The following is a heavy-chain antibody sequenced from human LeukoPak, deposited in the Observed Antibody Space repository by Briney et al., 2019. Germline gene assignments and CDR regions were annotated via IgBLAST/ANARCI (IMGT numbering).Heavy chain of an antibody. Sequence: PSETLSLTCEVSGGSFSGYYWTWIRQSPGKGLEWIGEIYHSGSTNYNPSLKSRVTISVDTSKNQFSLKLSSVTAADTAVYYCARSGDSGYDFDYWGQGTLVTVSS. V-gene: IGHV4-34*01. J-gene: IGHJ4*02. D-gene: IGHD5-12*01. CDR2: IYHSGST. CDR3: ARSGDSGYDFDY. CDR1: GGSFSGYY.